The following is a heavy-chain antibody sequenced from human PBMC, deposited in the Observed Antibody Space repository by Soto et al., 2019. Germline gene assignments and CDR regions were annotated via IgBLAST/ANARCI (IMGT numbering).Heavy chain of an antibody. CDR3: ARGIYDFWSGYGMDV. V-gene: IGHV3-53*01. D-gene: IGHD3-3*01. CDR2: IYSGGST. Sequence: GGSLRLSCAASGFTVSSNYMSWVRQAPGKGLEWVSVIYSGGSTYYADSVKGRFTISRDNSKNTLYLQMNSLRAEDTAVYYCARGIYDFWSGYGMDVWGQGTTVTVS. CDR1: GFTVSSNY. J-gene: IGHJ6*02.